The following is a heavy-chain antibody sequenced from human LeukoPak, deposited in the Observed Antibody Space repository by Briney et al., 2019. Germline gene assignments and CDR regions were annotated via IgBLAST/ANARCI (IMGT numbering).Heavy chain of an antibody. CDR2: IDPSSTYI. J-gene: IGHJ3*02. CDR3: AGDSSGWVGAPPDAFDI. CDR1: GFTFRSYS. D-gene: IGHD6-19*01. Sequence: GGSLRLSCAASGFTFRSYSMNWVRQAPGKGLEWVSAIDPSSTYIYYADSVKGRFTISRDNAENSLYLQMNSLRVEDTAVYYCAGDSSGWVGAPPDAFDIWGQGTMVTVSS. V-gene: IGHV3-21*01.